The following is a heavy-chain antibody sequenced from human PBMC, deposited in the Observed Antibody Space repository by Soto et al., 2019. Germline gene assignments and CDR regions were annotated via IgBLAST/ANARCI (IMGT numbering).Heavy chain of an antibody. CDR3: AREDGIAAAGRPY. V-gene: IGHV3-7*01. J-gene: IGHJ4*02. D-gene: IGHD6-13*01. CDR2: IKQDGSEK. Sequence: GGSLRLSCAASGFTFSSYWMSWVRQAPGKGLEWVANIKQDGSEKYYVDSVKGRFTISRDNAKNSLYLQMNSLRAEDTAVYYCAREDGIAAAGRPYWGQGTLVTVSS. CDR1: GFTFSSYW.